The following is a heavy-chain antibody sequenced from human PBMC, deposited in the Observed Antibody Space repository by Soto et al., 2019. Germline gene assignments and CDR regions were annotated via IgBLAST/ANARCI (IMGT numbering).Heavy chain of an antibody. CDR1: GDSLSRYY. CDR2: IYPSGTT. Sequence: KTSETLSLTCSVSGDSLSRYYWSWIRQPAGKGLEWIGRIYPSGTTNYNPSLKSRLTLSRDMSKNQFSLSLRTVTAADTAVYFCARDDYGSVGMDVWGQGTTVTVSS. V-gene: IGHV4-4*07. CDR3: ARDDYGSVGMDV. D-gene: IGHD3-10*01. J-gene: IGHJ6*02.